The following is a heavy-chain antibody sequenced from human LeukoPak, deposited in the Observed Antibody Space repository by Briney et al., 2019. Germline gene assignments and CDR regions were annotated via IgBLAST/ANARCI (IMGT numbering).Heavy chain of an antibody. D-gene: IGHD5-12*01. V-gene: IGHV4-59*12. CDR3: ARDYRFDSGYDLLDAFDV. Sequence: SETLSLTCSVSGASISSDYWSWIRQPPGKGLEWIGNIYSSETTKYNPSLRSRATISGDTSKNQFSLKLSSVTAADTAVYYCARDYRFDSGYDLLDAFDVWGQGTMVTVSS. J-gene: IGHJ3*01. CDR1: GASISSDY. CDR2: IYSSETT.